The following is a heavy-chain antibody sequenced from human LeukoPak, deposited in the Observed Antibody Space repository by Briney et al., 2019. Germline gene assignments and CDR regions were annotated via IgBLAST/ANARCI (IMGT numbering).Heavy chain of an antibody. V-gene: IGHV1-18*01. Sequence: ASVKVSCKASGYTFTSYGISWVRQAPGQGLEWMGWISAYNGNTNYAQKLHGRVTMTTDTSTSTAYMELRSLRSDDTAVYYCARGGYFGYCSGGSCPDAFDIWGQGTMVTVSS. J-gene: IGHJ3*02. CDR1: GYTFTSYG. CDR2: ISAYNGNT. CDR3: ARGGYFGYCSGGSCPDAFDI. D-gene: IGHD2-15*01.